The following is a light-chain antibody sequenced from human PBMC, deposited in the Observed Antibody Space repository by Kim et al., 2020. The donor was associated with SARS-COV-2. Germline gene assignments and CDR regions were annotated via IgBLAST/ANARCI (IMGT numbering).Light chain of an antibody. CDR1: SFNIGSNT. J-gene: IGLJ1*01. CDR3: ATWDDSLNIYV. Sequence: ELTQPPSASGTPGQRVTIFCSGSSFNIGSNTVNWYQQFPGMAPKLLISSNNQRPSGVPARFSGSKSGTSASLAISGLQSEDEADYYCATWDDSLNIYVFGTGTKVTVL. V-gene: IGLV1-44*01. CDR2: SNN.